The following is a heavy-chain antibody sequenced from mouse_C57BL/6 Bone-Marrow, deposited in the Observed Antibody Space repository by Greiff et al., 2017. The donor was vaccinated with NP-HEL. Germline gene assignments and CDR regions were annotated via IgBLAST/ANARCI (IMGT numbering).Heavy chain of an antibody. CDR3: TTGGSSPYAMDY. V-gene: IGHV14-4*01. D-gene: IGHD1-1*01. CDR1: GFNIKDDY. CDR2: IDPENGDT. Sequence: EVQLQQSGAELVRPGASVKLSCTVSGFNIKDDYMHWVKQRPEQGLEWIGWIDPENGDTEYASKFQGKATITADTSSNPAYLQLSSLTSEDTAVYYGTTGGSSPYAMDYWGQGTSVTVSS. J-gene: IGHJ4*01.